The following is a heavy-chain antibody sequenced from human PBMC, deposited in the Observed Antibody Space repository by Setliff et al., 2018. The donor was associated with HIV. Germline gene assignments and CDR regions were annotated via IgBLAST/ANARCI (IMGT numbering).Heavy chain of an antibody. V-gene: IGHV4-61*09. Sequence: SETLSLTCTVSGGSISSGSYYWSWIRQPAGKGLEWIGQIHTTGSTNYNPSLKSRVTISLDTSKNQFSLKLSSVTAADTAVYYCARGYPVSYYYYMDVWGKGTTVTVS. CDR2: IHTTGST. D-gene: IGHD3-16*02. CDR3: ARGYPVSYYYYMDV. J-gene: IGHJ6*03. CDR1: GGSISSGSYY.